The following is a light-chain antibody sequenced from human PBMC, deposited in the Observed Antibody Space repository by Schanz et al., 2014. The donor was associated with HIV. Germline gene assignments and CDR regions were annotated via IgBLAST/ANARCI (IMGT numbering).Light chain of an antibody. V-gene: IGLV1-40*01. CDR3: QSFDSSLNGVV. J-gene: IGLJ3*02. Sequence: QSVLTQPPSVSGAPGQRVIIPCTGSSSNIGSGYDVHWYQQLPGTAPKLLIFGNNNRPSGVPARFSGSKSGSSASLAISGLQADDEADYFCQSFDSSLNGVVFGGGTKVTVL. CDR1: SSNIGSGYD. CDR2: GNN.